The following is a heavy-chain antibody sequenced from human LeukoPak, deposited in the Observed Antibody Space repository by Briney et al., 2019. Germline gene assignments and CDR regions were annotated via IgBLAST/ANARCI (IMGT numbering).Heavy chain of an antibody. D-gene: IGHD1-7*01. CDR3: ARVVELELSFDY. CDR2: ISAYNGNT. V-gene: IGHV1-18*01. Sequence: GTSVKVSCKASGYTFTSYGISWVRQVPGQGLEWMGWISAYNGNTNYAQKLQGRVTMTTDTSTSTAYMELRSLRSDDTAVYYCARVVELELSFDYWGQGTLVTVSS. CDR1: GYTFTSYG. J-gene: IGHJ4*02.